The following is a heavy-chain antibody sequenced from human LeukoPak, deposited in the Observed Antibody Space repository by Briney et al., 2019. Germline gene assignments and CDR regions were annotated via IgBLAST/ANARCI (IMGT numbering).Heavy chain of an antibody. CDR3: ARRGGTVVGDTGYHYWYFDN. J-gene: IGHJ4*02. V-gene: IGHV4-59*08. D-gene: IGHD5-12*01. CDR2: ISDSGST. CDR1: GGSISSYY. Sequence: SETLSLTCTVSGGSISSYYWSWVRQFPGKGLEWIGYISDSGSTNYSPSLESRVTISVDTSRNKFFLILSSVTAADTAVYYCARRGGTVVGDTGYHYWYFDNWGQGTLVTVSS.